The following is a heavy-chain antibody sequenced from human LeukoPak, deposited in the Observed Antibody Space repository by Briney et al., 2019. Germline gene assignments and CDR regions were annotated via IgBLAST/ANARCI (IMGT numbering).Heavy chain of an antibody. D-gene: IGHD3-10*01. CDR1: GFTFDDYA. J-gene: IGHJ6*02. CDR3: AKAAYGSGSLSYYYGMDV. CDR2: ISWNSGSI. V-gene: IGHV3-9*01. Sequence: PGGSLRLSCAASGFTFDDYAMHWVRQAPGKGLEWVSGISWNSGSIGYADSVKGRFTISRDNAKNSLYLQMNSLRAEDTALYYCAKAAYGSGSLSYYYGMDVWGQGTTVTVSS.